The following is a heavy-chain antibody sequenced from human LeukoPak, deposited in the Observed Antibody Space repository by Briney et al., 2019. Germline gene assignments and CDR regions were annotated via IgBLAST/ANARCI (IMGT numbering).Heavy chain of an antibody. Sequence: ASVKVSCKASGYTFTSYAMDWVRQAPGQGLEWMGWINTNTGKPTYAQGFTGRFVFSLDSSVSTAYLQINSLNAEGTAVYYCARAASLDYWGQGTPVTVSS. D-gene: IGHD2-2*01. CDR3: ARAASLDY. CDR2: INTNTGKP. CDR1: GYTFTSYA. V-gene: IGHV7-4-1*02. J-gene: IGHJ4*02.